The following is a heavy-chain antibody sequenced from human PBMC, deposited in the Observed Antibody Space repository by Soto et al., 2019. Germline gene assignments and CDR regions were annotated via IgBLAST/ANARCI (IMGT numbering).Heavy chain of an antibody. CDR2: ISSSSSYT. CDR1: GFTFSDYY. D-gene: IGHD3-3*01. Sequence: GGSLRLSCAASGFTFSDYYMSWIRQAPGKGLEWVSYISSSSSYTNYADSVKGRFTISRDNAKNSLYLQMNSLRAEDTAVYYCARVTIFGVVTTAPDYWGPGTLVSGSS. J-gene: IGHJ4*02. V-gene: IGHV3-11*06. CDR3: ARVTIFGVVTTAPDY.